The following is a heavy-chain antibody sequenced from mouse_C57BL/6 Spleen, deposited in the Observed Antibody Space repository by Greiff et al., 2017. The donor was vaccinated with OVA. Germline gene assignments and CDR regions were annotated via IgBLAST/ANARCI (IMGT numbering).Heavy chain of an antibody. CDR2: IDPSDSYT. J-gene: IGHJ3*01. CDR3: GRGGEFPFAY. CDR1: GYTFTSYW. V-gene: IGHV1-50*01. Sequence: QVQLQQPGAELVKPGASVKLSCKASGYTFTSYWMQWVKQRPGQGLEWIGEIDPSDSYTNYNQKFKGKATLTVDTSSSTAYMQLSSLTSEDSAVYYCGRGGEFPFAYWGQGTLVTVSA.